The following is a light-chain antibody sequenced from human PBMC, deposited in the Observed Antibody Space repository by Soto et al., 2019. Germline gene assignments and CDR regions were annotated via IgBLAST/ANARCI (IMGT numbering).Light chain of an antibody. CDR1: QSVPRSY. V-gene: IGKV3-20*01. CDR3: QQYGSSLPLT. J-gene: IGKJ4*01. Sequence: EIVLTQSPGTLSLSPGERATLSCRASQSVPRSYLAWYQQKPGQAPRLLIYGTSSRATGIPDRFSGSGSGTDFTLTISRLEPEDFAVYYCQQYGSSLPLTFGGGTKVDIK. CDR2: GTS.